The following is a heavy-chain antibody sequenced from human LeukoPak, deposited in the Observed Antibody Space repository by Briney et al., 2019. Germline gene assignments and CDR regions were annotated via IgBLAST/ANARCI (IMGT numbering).Heavy chain of an antibody. CDR2: MYYTGST. CDR3: ASSSGIWFDP. Sequence: SETLSLTCIVSGGAISSGSYYWGWIRQPPGKGLEWIGSMYYTGSTYNSPSLKSRVTISVDTSKNQFSLKLSSVTAADTAVYYCASSSGIWFDPWGQGTLVTVSS. J-gene: IGHJ5*02. D-gene: IGHD6-13*01. V-gene: IGHV4-39*07. CDR1: GGAISSGSYY.